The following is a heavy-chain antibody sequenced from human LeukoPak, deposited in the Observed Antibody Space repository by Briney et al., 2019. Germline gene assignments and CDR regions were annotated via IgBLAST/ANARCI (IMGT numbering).Heavy chain of an antibody. V-gene: IGHV3-21*01. CDR2: ISSSSTYI. CDR1: GFSFSTYY. D-gene: IGHD1-14*01. J-gene: IGHJ4*02. CDR3: VRENHGSFDY. Sequence: PGGSLRLSCAASGFSFSTYYVNWVRQAPGKGLEWASCISSSSTYIYYADSVRGRFAISRDNAKNSLYLQMNSLRADDTAVYYCVRENHGSFDYWGQGSLVTVSS.